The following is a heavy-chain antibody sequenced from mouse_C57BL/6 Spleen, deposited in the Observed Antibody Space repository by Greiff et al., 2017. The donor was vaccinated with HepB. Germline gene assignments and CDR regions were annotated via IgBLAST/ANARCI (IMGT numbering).Heavy chain of an antibody. V-gene: IGHV1-50*01. D-gene: IGHD2-1*01. CDR1: GYTFTSYW. CDR2: IDPSDSYT. J-gene: IGHJ2*01. Sequence: VQLQQPGAELVKPGASVKLSCKASGYTFTSYWMQWVKQRPGQGLEWIGEIDPSDSYTNYNQKFKGKATLTVDTSSSTAYMQLSSLASEDSAVYYCARRAIYYGNFHFDYWGQGTTLTVSS. CDR3: ARRAIYYGNFHFDY.